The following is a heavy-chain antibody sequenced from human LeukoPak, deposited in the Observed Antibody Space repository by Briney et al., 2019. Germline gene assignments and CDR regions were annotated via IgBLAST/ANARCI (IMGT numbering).Heavy chain of an antibody. CDR2: ISGSGVST. CDR1: GFTFSSYA. D-gene: IGHD3-10*01. Sequence: GGSLRLSCAASGFTFSSYAMSWVRQAPGKGLEWVSAISGSGVSTYYADSVKGRLTISRDNSKNTLYLQMNSLRAEDTAVYYCAKVRLGYYFDYWGQGTLVTVSS. J-gene: IGHJ4*02. V-gene: IGHV3-23*01. CDR3: AKVRLGYYFDY.